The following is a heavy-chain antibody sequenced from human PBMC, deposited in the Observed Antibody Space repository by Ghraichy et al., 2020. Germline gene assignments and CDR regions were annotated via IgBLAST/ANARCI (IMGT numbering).Heavy chain of an antibody. CDR1: GVSFSGYY. Sequence: SETLSLTCAVYGVSFSGYYWSWIRQPPGKGLEWIGEINDNGSTNYNPSLKSRVTISIDTSKNQFSLKLSSVTAADTAVYYCARGEDYDVLTGVKYYFDYWGQGTLVTVSS. V-gene: IGHV4-34*01. J-gene: IGHJ4*02. CDR3: ARGEDYDVLTGVKYYFDY. CDR2: INDNGST. D-gene: IGHD3-9*01.